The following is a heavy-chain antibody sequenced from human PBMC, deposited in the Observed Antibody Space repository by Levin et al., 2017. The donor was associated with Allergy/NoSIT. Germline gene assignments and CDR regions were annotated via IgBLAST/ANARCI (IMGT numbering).Heavy chain of an antibody. CDR1: GFNFDDYA. V-gene: IGHV3-9*01. CDR2: ISRDSRTI. D-gene: IGHD3-16*01. Sequence: GGSLRLSCTASGFNFDDYAMHWVRQVPGKGLEWISGISRDSRTIVYADSVKGRFTISRDNAKKSLFLQMNSLRGEDTALYYCASRIGGANPFDHWGQGILVIVSS. CDR3: ASRIGGANPFDH. J-gene: IGHJ4*02.